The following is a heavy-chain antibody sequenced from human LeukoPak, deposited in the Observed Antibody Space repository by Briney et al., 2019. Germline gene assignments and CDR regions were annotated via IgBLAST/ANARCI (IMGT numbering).Heavy chain of an antibody. Sequence: GGSLRLSCAASGFTFSSYAMHWVRQAPGKGLEWVAVISYDEINKIYAESVKGRFTISRDQSKNTLYLQMDSLRIDDTAVYYCARPQWELRASWYFELWGRGTLVTVSS. D-gene: IGHD1-26*01. CDR3: ARPQWELRASWYFEL. V-gene: IGHV3-30*01. CDR2: ISYDEINK. CDR1: GFTFSSYA. J-gene: IGHJ2*01.